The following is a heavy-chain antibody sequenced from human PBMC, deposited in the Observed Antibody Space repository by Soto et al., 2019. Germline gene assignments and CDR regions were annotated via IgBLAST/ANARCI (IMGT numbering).Heavy chain of an antibody. V-gene: IGHV3-21*01. J-gene: IGHJ4*02. CDR1: GFTFSSYS. D-gene: IGHD4-17*01. Sequence: GGSLRLSCAASGFTFSSYSMNWVRQAPGKGLEWVSSISSSSSYIYYADSVKGRFTISRDNAKNSLYLQMNSLRAEDTAVYYCARDRHDDYGDWGDYFDYWGQGTLVTVSS. CDR2: ISSSSSYI. CDR3: ARDRHDDYGDWGDYFDY.